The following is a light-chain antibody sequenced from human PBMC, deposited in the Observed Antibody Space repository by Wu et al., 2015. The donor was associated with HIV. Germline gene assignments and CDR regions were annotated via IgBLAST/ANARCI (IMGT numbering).Light chain of an antibody. J-gene: IGKJ4*01. CDR1: QSVRSNY. V-gene: IGKV3-20*01. CDR3: QHYASSPLT. CDR2: GAS. Sequence: EIVLTQSPGTLSLSPGERATLSWRASQSVRSNYLAWYQQKRGQAPRLLIYGASTRATDIPDRFSGSGSGTDFTLTINRLETEDFAVYYCQHYASSPLTFGGGTKVEIK.